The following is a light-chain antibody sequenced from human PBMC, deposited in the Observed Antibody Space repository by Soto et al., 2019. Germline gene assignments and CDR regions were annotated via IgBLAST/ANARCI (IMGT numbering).Light chain of an antibody. J-gene: IGKJ1*01. CDR2: ATS. Sequence: ELLLTQSPGTLSLSPGERATLSCRASQSVSSSYLAWYQQKPGQAPRLLIYATSSRATCIPERFSGSGSGTDFTLTISRLEPEDFALYYCQQYGSSRTFGQGTKVEIK. V-gene: IGKV3-20*01. CDR3: QQYGSSRT. CDR1: QSVSSSY.